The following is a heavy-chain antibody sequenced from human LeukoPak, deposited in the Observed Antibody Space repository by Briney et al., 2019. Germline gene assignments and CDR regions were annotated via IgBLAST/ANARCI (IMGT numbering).Heavy chain of an antibody. J-gene: IGHJ4*02. V-gene: IGHV3-21*03. Sequence: GGSLRLSCAGSGFTFSNYHMHWVRQAPGKGLEWVSCISASGDFVAYADSVKGRFSISRDNARNSLYLHMASLRAADTAVYHCIIRPDGLPFDSWGQGTLVTVSS. CDR2: ISASGDFV. CDR1: GFTFSNYH. CDR3: IIRPDGLPFDS. D-gene: IGHD4-17*01.